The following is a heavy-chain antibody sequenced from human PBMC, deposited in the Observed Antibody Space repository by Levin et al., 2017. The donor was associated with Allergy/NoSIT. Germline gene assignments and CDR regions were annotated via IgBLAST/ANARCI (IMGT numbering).Heavy chain of an antibody. V-gene: IGHV2-5*01. CDR3: AHIVDTAMVLGWFDP. CDR2: IHWNGHK. J-gene: IGHJ5*02. D-gene: IGHD5-18*01. CDR1: GFSLSTSGVG. Sequence: SGPTLVKPTQTLTLTCSFSGFSLSTSGVGVGWIRQPPGKALEWLAVIHWNGHKRYRPSLQSRLTLTKDTSKNQVVLTLTNMDTVDTATYYCAHIVDTAMVLGWFDPWGQGVLVTVSS.